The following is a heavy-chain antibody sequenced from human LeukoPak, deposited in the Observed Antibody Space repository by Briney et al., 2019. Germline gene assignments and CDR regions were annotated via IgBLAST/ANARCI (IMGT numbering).Heavy chain of an antibody. V-gene: IGHV4-34*01. J-gene: IGHJ4*02. CDR2: INHSGST. D-gene: IGHD2-21*02. Sequence: SETLSLTCAVYGGSFSGYYWSWIRQPPGRGLEWIGEINHSGSTNYNPSLKSRVTISVDTSKNQFSLKLSSVTAADTAVYYCARGLSAIVHWGQGTLVTVSS. CDR1: GGSFSGYY. CDR3: ARGLSAIVH.